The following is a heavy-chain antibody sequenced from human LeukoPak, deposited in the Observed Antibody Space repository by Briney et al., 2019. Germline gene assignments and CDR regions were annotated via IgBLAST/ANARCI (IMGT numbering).Heavy chain of an antibody. CDR1: GFTFSSYG. J-gene: IGHJ6*03. CDR3: AKAASKRTDYGDYAFYYYMDV. V-gene: IGHV3-30*02. D-gene: IGHD4-17*01. Sequence: GGSLRLSCAASGFTFSSYGMHWVRQAPGKGLEWVAFIRYDGSNKYYADSVKGRFTISRDNSKNTLYLQMNSLRAEDTAVYYCAKAASKRTDYGDYAFYYYMDVWGKGTTVTISS. CDR2: IRYDGSNK.